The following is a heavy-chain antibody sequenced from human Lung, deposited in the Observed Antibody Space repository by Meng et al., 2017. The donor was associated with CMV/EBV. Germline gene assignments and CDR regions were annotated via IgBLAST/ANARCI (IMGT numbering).Heavy chain of an antibody. CDR1: GHPITTYY. CDR2: IYYSGST. D-gene: IGHD2-2*01. J-gene: IGHJ6*02. Sequence: SXTLSLXCTVSGHPITTYYWSWIRQPPGKGLEWIGYIYYSGSTNYNPSLRSRVSISVDTSKNQFSLELSSVTAADTAIYYCARARAAIGYYYYVMDVWGHGTTVTVSS. V-gene: IGHV4-59*01. CDR3: ARARAAIGYYYYVMDV.